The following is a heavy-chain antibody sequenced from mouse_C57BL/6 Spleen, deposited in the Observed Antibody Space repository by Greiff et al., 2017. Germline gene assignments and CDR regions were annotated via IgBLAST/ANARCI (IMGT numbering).Heavy chain of an antibody. CDR1: GYTFTDYN. V-gene: IGHV1-18*01. CDR3: ARVDYSNPFAY. Sequence: EFQLQQSGPELVKPGASVKIPCKASGYTFTDYNMDWVKQSHGKSLEWIGDINPNNGGTIYNQKFKGQATLTVDKSSSTASMELRSLTSEDTAVYYCARVDYSNPFAYWGQGTLVTVSA. CDR2: INPNNGGT. D-gene: IGHD2-5*01. J-gene: IGHJ3*01.